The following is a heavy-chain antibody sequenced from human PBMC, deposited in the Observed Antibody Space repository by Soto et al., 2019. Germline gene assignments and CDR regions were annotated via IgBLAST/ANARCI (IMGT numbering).Heavy chain of an antibody. CDR3: ARGIVVVTANWFDP. Sequence: VGSLRLSCAASGFTFSSYSMNWVRQAPGKGLEWVSSISSSSSYIYYADSVKGRFTISRDNAKNSLYLQMNSLRAEDTAVYYCARGIVVVTANWFDPWGQGTLVTVSS. CDR2: ISSSSSYI. V-gene: IGHV3-21*01. CDR1: GFTFSSYS. J-gene: IGHJ5*02. D-gene: IGHD2-21*02.